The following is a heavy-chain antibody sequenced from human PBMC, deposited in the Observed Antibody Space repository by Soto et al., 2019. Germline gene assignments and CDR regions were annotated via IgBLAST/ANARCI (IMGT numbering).Heavy chain of an antibody. J-gene: IGHJ4*02. CDR2: FDPEFGET. V-gene: IGHV1-24*01. CDR1: GYTLADLS. CDR3: ARVTTAGTPLY. D-gene: IGHD6-13*01. Sequence: ASVTVCCKVSGYTLADLSMRWVRQAPGKGLEWMGGFDPEFGETVYAQKFQGRLTMTEDTSTDTAYMELSSLRSEDTALYYCARVTTAGTPLYWGQGTLVTVSS.